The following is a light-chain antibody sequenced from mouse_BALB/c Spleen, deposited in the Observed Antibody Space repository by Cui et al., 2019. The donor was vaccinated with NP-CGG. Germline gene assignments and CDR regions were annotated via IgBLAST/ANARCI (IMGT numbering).Light chain of an antibody. Sequence: QGVVTQATAITTSPGETVTLTCRSSTGAGTTSNYANWVQEKPDHLFTGLIGGTNNRAPGVPARFSGSLIGDKAALTITGAQTEDEAIYFCALWYSNHWVFGGGTKLTVL. CDR3: ALWYSNHWV. J-gene: IGLJ1*01. CDR2: GTN. V-gene: IGLV1*01. CDR1: TGAGTTSNY.